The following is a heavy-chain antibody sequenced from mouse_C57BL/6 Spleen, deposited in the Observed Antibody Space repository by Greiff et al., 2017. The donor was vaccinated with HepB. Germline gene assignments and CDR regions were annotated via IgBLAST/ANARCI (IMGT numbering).Heavy chain of an antibody. Sequence: QVQLQQPGAELVMPGASVKLSCKASGYTFTSYWMHWVKQRPGQGLEWIGEIDPSDSYTNYNQKFKGKSTLTVDKSSSTAYMQLSSLTSEDSAVYYCAAGGSSAPFAYWGQGTLVTVSA. CDR2: IDPSDSYT. J-gene: IGHJ3*01. V-gene: IGHV1-69*01. CDR3: AAGGSSAPFAY. D-gene: IGHD1-1*01. CDR1: GYTFTSYW.